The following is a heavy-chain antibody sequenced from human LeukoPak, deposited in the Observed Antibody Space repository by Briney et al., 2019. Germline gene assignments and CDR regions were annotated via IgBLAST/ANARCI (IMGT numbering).Heavy chain of an antibody. Sequence: GGSLRLSCAASGFTFSSYGMHWVRQAPGEGVEWVAVISYDGSNKYYADSVKGRFTISRDNSKNTLYLQMNSLRAEDTAVYYCAKDGATYGLDVWGQGTTVTVSS. CDR1: GFTFSSYG. D-gene: IGHD1-26*01. CDR3: AKDGATYGLDV. J-gene: IGHJ6*02. CDR2: ISYDGSNK. V-gene: IGHV3-30*18.